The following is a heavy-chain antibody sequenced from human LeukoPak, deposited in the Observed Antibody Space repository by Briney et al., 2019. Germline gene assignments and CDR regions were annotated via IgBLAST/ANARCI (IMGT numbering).Heavy chain of an antibody. J-gene: IGHJ4*02. CDR2: INPNSGGT. V-gene: IGHV1-2*02. CDR1: GYTFTGYY. D-gene: IGHD3-10*01. CDR3: ARDPEGLLWFGPRRINGDDDY. Sequence: GASVKVSGKASGYTFTGYYMHWVRQAPGQGLEWMGWINPNSGGTNYAQKFQGRVTMTRDTSISTAYMELSRLRSDDTAVYYCARDPEGLLWFGPRRINGDDDYWGQGTLVTVSS.